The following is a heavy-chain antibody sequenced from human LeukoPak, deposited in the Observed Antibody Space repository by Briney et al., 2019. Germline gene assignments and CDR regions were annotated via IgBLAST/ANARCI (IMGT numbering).Heavy chain of an antibody. CDR1: GFTFDDYG. D-gene: IGHD3-10*01. J-gene: IGHJ5*02. CDR2: INWNGGST. V-gene: IGHV3-20*04. CDR3: VSAKFLVRGVSWFDP. Sequence: GGSLRLSCAASGFTFDDYGMSWVRQAPGKGLEWVSGINWNGGSTGYADSVKGRFTISRDNAKNSLYLQMNSLRAEDTAVYYCVSAKFLVRGVSWFDPWGQGTLVTVSS.